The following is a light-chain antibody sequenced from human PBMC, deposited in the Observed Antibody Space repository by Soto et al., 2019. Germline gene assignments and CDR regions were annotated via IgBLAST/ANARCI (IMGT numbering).Light chain of an antibody. CDR2: GNS. V-gene: IGLV1-40*01. Sequence: QSVLTQPPSVSGAPGQRVTISCTGSSSNIGAGYDVHWYQQLPGTAPKVLIYGNSNRPSGVPDRFSGSKSGTSASLAITGLQAEDEADYYCQSYDSSLSGYVFVTGTKVTVL. CDR3: QSYDSSLSGYV. J-gene: IGLJ1*01. CDR1: SSNIGAGYD.